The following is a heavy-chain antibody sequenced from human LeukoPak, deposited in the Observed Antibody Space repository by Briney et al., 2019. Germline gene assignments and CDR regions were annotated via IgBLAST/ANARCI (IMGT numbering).Heavy chain of an antibody. CDR1: GYTFSGYY. CDR2: INSNSGDT. Sequence: GASVKVSCKASGYTFSGYYIHWVRQAPGQGLEWMGWINSNSGDTNYAQRFQGRVTLTRDTSISTAYMELSRLRFDDTAVFYCARDPSSWVFDYRGQGTLVTVSS. D-gene: IGHD6-13*01. J-gene: IGHJ4*02. CDR3: ARDPSSWVFDY. V-gene: IGHV1-2*02.